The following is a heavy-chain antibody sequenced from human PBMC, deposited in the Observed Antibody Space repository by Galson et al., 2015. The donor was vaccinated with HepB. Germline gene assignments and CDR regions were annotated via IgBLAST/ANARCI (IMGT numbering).Heavy chain of an antibody. D-gene: IGHD5-24*01. CDR1: GYTFTSYA. CDR3: ARAGGWLQLPGDY. CDR2: INAGNGNT. Sequence: SVKVSCKASGYTFTSYAMHWVRQAPGQGLEWMGWINAGNGNTKYSQKFQGRVTITRDTSASTAYMELSSLRSEDTAVYYCARAGGWLQLPGDYWGQGTLVTVSS. V-gene: IGHV1-3*01. J-gene: IGHJ4*02.